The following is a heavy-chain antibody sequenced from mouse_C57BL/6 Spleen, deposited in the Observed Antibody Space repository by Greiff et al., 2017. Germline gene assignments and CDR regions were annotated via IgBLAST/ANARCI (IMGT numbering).Heavy chain of an antibody. V-gene: IGHV14-4*01. D-gene: IGHD2-4*01. CDR1: GFNIKDDY. CDR3: TTLYDYDGEGRYY. CDR2: IDPENGDT. J-gene: IGHJ2*01. Sequence: EVQLQQSGAELVRPGASVKLSCTASGFNIKDDYMHWVKQRPEQGLEWIGWIDPENGDTEYASKFQGKATITADTSSNTAYLQLSSLTSEDTAVYYCTTLYDYDGEGRYYWGQGTTLTVSS.